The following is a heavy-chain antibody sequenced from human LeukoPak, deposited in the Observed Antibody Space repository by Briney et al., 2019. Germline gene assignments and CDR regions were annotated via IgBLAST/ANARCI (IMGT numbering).Heavy chain of an antibody. CDR3: AKDARRVYDSSGYYDY. V-gene: IGHV3-33*06. Sequence: PGGSLRLSCAASGFTFSSYGMHWVRQAPGKGPEWVAVIWYDGSNKYYADSVKGRFTISRDNSKNTLYLQMNSLRAEDTAVYYCAKDARRVYDSSGYYDYWGQGTPVTVSS. CDR1: GFTFSSYG. J-gene: IGHJ4*02. CDR2: IWYDGSNK. D-gene: IGHD3-22*01.